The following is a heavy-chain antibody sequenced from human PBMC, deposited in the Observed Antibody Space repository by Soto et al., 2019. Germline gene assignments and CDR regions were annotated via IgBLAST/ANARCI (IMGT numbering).Heavy chain of an antibody. D-gene: IGHD5-12*01. CDR1: GFTFSSSA. J-gene: IGHJ6*02. V-gene: IGHV3-30-3*01. CDR3: ASTRRDGYNNYYYYYGMDV. CDR2: ISPNGNSK. Sequence: SLRLSCTASGFTFSSSAMHSVRQAPGKGVECVAVISPNGNSKYHADSVKDRFTISRDNSRNTLYLQMDSLRFEDTAVYYCASTRRDGYNNYYYYYGMDVWGQGTTVTVSS.